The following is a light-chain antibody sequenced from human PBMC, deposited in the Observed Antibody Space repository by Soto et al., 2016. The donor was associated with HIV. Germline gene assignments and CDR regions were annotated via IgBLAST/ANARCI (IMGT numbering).Light chain of an antibody. CDR3: QSYDLSLTDYV. CDR1: SSNIGAGYD. Sequence: QSLLTQPPSVSGAPGQTVTISCTGSSSNIGAGYDVHWYQQFPGTAPKLLIKNDYNRPSGVPDRFSGSKSGASASLAITGLQTEDEADYYCQSYDLSLTDYVFGTGTTVTVL. CDR2: NDY. V-gene: IGLV1-40*01. J-gene: IGLJ1*01.